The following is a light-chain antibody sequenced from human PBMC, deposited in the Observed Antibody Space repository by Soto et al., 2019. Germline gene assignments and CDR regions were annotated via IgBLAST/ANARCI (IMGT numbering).Light chain of an antibody. CDR2: GAS. Sequence: EIVMTQSPATLSVSPGERATLSCRASQSVSSNLAWYQQKPGQPPRRLIYGASTRATGIPARFSGSGSGTEFNLTIDSLQSEDFAVYYCQQYDYWPPYTFGQGTKLEIK. CDR3: QQYDYWPPYT. CDR1: QSVSSN. J-gene: IGKJ2*01. V-gene: IGKV3-15*01.